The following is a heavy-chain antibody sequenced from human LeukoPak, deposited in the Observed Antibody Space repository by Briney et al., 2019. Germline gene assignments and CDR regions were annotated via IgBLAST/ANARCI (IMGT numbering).Heavy chain of an antibody. V-gene: IGHV4-38-2*01. CDR3: ASSPTYDSSGYYEYYLDY. J-gene: IGHJ4*02. CDR1: GFTFSSYA. D-gene: IGHD3-22*01. CDR2: IYYSGST. Sequence: GSLRLSCAASGFTFSSYAMSWVRQAPGKGLEWIGSIYYSGSTYYNPSLKSRVTISVDTSKNQFSLKLSSVTAADTAVYYCASSPTYDSSGYYEYYLDYWGQGTLVTVSS.